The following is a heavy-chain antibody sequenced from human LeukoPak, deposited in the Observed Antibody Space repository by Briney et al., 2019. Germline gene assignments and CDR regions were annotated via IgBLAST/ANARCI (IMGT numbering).Heavy chain of an antibody. V-gene: IGHV3-23*01. CDR2: ISGSGDYT. CDR3: AKRAENSSGYYLYYFDY. Sequence: GGSLRLSCAASGFTFSNYAMTWVRQAPGKGLEWVSSISGSGDYTYYADSVKGRFTISRDNSKNTLYLQMNSLRAEDTAVYYCAKRAENSSGYYLYYFDYWRQGTVVTVSS. J-gene: IGHJ4*02. CDR1: GFTFSNYA. D-gene: IGHD3-22*01.